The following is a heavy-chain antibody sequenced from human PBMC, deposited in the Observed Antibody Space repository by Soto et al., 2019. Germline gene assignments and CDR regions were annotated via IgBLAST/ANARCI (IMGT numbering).Heavy chain of an antibody. V-gene: IGHV2-5*02. CDR2: IYWDDDE. CDR1: GFSLSTSGVG. D-gene: IGHD1-1*01. CDR3: ARSPPYTTGRPFDY. Sequence: QITLKESGPTLVKPTQTLTLTCAFSGFSLSTSGVGVGWIRQPPGKALEWLGLIYWDDDERYSPSLKNRLTITKDTSKNQVVLTMTNMDPVDTATYFCARSPPYTTGRPFDYWGQGALVTVSS. J-gene: IGHJ4*02.